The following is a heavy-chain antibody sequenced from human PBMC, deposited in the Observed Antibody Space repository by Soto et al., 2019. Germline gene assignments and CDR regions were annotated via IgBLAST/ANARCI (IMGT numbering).Heavy chain of an antibody. CDR3: AREYGSGTNTFDI. V-gene: IGHV4-59*01. CDR2: IYYSGST. D-gene: IGHD3-10*01. Sequence: SETLSLTCTVSGGSISSYYWSWIRQPPGKGLEWIGYIYYSGSTNYNPSLKSRVTISVDTSKNQFSLKLSSVTAADTAVYYCAREYGSGTNTFDIWGQGTMVTVSS. J-gene: IGHJ3*02. CDR1: GGSISSYY.